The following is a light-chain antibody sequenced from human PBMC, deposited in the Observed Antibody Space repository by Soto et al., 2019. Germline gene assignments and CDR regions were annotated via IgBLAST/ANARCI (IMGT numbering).Light chain of an antibody. CDR2: EDN. V-gene: IGLV6-57*04. CDR3: QSYDSSNVV. Sequence: FMLTQPHSVSESPGKTVTISCTRSSGSIASNYVQWYQQRPGSAPTTVIYEDNQRPSGVSDRFSGSIDSSSNSASLTISGLKTEDEADYFCQSYDSSNVVFGGGTKVTVL. CDR1: SGSIASNY. J-gene: IGLJ2*01.